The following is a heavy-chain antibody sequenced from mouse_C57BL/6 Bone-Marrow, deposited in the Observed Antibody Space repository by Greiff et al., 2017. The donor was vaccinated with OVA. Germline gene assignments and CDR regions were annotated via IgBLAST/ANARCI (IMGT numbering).Heavy chain of an antibody. J-gene: IGHJ3*01. D-gene: IGHD2-1*01. CDR1: GYTFTSYW. CDR2: IHPSDSDT. CDR3: AICRNYWVAY. Sequence: VKLQQPGAELVKPGASVKVSCKASGYTFTSYWMHWVKQRPGQGLEWIGRIHPSDSDTNYNQKFNGKATLTVDKSSSTAYMHLSNLTSEDSAVYYCAICRNYWVAYWGQGTLVTVSA. V-gene: IGHV1-74*01.